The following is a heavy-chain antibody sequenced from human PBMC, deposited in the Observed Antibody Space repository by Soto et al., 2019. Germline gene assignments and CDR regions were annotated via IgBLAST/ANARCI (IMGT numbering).Heavy chain of an antibody. CDR2: ISYDGSNK. CDR3: STPFGGIDSSPPFDY. D-gene: IGHD1-26*01. J-gene: IGHJ4*02. Sequence: QVQLVESGGGVVQPGRSLRLSCAASGFTFRSYDMHWVRQAPGKGLEWVAVISYDGSNKYYADSLKGRFTIARDNSKNALYLQMSKLRYEDTAVYYCSTPFGGIDSSPPFDYWGQGTLVTVSS. CDR1: GFTFRSYD. V-gene: IGHV3-30*03.